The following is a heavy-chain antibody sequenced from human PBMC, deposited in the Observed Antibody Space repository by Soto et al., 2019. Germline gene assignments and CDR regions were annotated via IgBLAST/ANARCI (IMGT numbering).Heavy chain of an antibody. CDR3: ARGVRGTYYYDSSGYWFDY. D-gene: IGHD3-22*01. J-gene: IGHJ4*02. V-gene: IGHV1-2*04. Sequence: QVQLVQSGAEVKKPGASVKVSCKASGYTFTGYYMHWVRQAPGQGLEWMGWINPNSGGTNYAQKFQGWVTMTRDTSISTAYMELSRLRSEDTAVYYCARGVRGTYYYDSSGYWFDYWGQGTLVTVSS. CDR1: GYTFTGYY. CDR2: INPNSGGT.